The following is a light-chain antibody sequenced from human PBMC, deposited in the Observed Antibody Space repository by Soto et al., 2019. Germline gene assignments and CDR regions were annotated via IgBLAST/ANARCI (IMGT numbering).Light chain of an antibody. CDR2: DNH. J-gene: IGLJ2*01. Sequence: QSVLTQPPSVSAAPGQRVTISCSGSSSNIGGNYVSWYQVVPRTAPKLLIYDNHKRHSGVPDRFSGFKSGTSATLGIADLHAGDEAHYYCGTWDINLDTVVFGGGTKLTVL. CDR1: SSNIGGNY. CDR3: GTWDINLDTVV. V-gene: IGLV1-51*01.